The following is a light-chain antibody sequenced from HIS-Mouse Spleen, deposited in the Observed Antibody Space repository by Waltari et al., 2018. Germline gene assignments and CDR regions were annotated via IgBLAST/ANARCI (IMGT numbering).Light chain of an antibody. V-gene: IGLV2-14*03. J-gene: IGLJ2*01. CDR1: SSDVGGYNY. CDR3: SSYTSSSTEV. Sequence: QSALTQPASVSGSPGQSITVSCTGTSSDVGGYNYVPWYHQHPGKAPKRMIYEVSNRPSGVSNRFSGSKSGNTASLTISGLQAEDEADYYCSSYTSSSTEVFGGGTKLTVL. CDR2: EVS.